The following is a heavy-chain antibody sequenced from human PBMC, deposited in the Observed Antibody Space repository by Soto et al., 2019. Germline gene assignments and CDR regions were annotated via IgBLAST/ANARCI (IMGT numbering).Heavy chain of an antibody. V-gene: IGHV3-13*01. CDR1: GFTFSSYD. Sequence: GGSLRLSCAASGFTFSSYDMHWVRQATGKGLEWVSAIGTAGDTYYPGSVKGRFTISRENAKNSLYLQMNSLRAGDTAVYYCARHYSSSWYDGMDVWGQGTTVTVSS. D-gene: IGHD6-13*01. CDR2: IGTAGDT. J-gene: IGHJ6*02. CDR3: ARHYSSSWYDGMDV.